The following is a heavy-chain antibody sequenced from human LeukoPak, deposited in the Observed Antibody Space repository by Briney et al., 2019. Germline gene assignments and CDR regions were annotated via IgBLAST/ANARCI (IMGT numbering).Heavy chain of an antibody. CDR3: AKDGFRADCIGGSCYPFDP. CDR2: ISDSGGNT. J-gene: IGHJ5*02. Sequence: GGSLRLSCAASGFTFSSYAMSWVRQAPGKGLEWVSTISDSGGNTYYADSVKGRFTISRDNSKNTLYLQMNSLRAEDTALYYCAKDGFRADCIGGSCYPFDPWGQGTLVTVSS. D-gene: IGHD2-15*01. CDR1: GFTFSSYA. V-gene: IGHV3-23*01.